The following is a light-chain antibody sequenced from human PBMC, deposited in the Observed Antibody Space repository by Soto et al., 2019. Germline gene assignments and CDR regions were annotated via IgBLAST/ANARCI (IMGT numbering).Light chain of an antibody. CDR3: QQYGNSPIT. J-gene: IGKJ5*01. CDR1: QSDTNNY. V-gene: IGKV3-20*01. CDR2: GAS. Sequence: EIVLTQSPGPLSLSPGERATLSCRASQSDTNNYLAWYQQKPGQAPRLLIDGASSRATGVPDRFSGTGSGTDFTLTISRLEPEDFAVFYCQQYGNSPITFGQGTRLEIK.